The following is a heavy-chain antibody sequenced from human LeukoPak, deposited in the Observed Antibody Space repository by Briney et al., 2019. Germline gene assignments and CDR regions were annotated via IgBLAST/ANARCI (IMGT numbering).Heavy chain of an antibody. CDR1: GFTFSSYS. D-gene: IGHD3-22*01. CDR3: ARDSQAYYYDSSGANNWFDP. V-gene: IGHV3-21*01. J-gene: IGHJ5*02. Sequence: GGSLRLSCAASGFTFSSYSMNWVRQAPGKGLEWVSSISSSSSYIYHADSVKGRFTISRDNAKNSLHLQMNSLRAEDTAVYYCARDSQAYYYDSSGANNWFDPWGQGTLVTVSS. CDR2: ISSSSSYI.